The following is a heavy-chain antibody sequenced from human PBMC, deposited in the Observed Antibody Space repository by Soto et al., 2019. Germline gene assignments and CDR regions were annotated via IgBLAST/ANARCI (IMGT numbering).Heavy chain of an antibody. CDR3: ARTPDRGYSS. Sequence: PGGSLRLSCAASGFTFSDYYMSWIRQAPGKGLEWVSYVSSSGTTIYYADSVKGRFTISRDNAKNSLFLQMNSLRAEDTAVYYCARTPDRGYSSWGQGTLVTVSS. CDR2: VSSSGTTI. V-gene: IGHV3-11*01. J-gene: IGHJ5*02. D-gene: IGHD5-18*01. CDR1: GFTFSDYY.